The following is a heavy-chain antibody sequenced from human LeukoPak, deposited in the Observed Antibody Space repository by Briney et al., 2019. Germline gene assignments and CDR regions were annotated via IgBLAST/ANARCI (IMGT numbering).Heavy chain of an antibody. CDR1: GFTFDDYG. D-gene: IGHD3-9*01. CDR3: AKDRARAYDILTGYYDY. Sequence: GVSLRLSCATSGFTFDDYGMAWVRQVPGKGLEWVSGINWHGGATCYADSVRGRFTISRDTAKNTLYLQMNSLRAEDTAVYYCAKDRARAYDILTGYYDYWGQGTLVTVSS. V-gene: IGHV3-20*04. CDR2: INWHGGAT. J-gene: IGHJ4*02.